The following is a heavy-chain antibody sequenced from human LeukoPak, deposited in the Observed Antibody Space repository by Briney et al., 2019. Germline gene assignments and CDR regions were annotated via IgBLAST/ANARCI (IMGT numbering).Heavy chain of an antibody. CDR1: GFTFSSYS. CDR2: ISSSSSYI. V-gene: IGHV3-21*01. J-gene: IGHJ3*02. Sequence: PGGSLRLSCAASGFTFSSYSMNWVRQAPGKGLEWVSSISSSSSYIYYADSVKGRFTISRDNAKNTLYLQMNSLRAEDTAVYYCARGALRYFDWFKGDAFDIWGQGTMVTVSS. D-gene: IGHD3-9*01. CDR3: ARGALRYFDWFKGDAFDI.